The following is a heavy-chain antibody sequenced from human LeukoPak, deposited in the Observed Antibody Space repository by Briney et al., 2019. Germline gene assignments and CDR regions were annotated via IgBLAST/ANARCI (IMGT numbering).Heavy chain of an antibody. D-gene: IGHD4-17*01. CDR1: GYSISSGYN. Sequence: PSETLSLTCAVSGYSISSGYNWGWIRQPPGKGPEWIGSGYHSGSTSYNPSLKSRLTISVDTSKNQFSLKLSSVTAADTAIYYCARYGHWFDPWGQGTLVTVSS. J-gene: IGHJ5*02. CDR2: GYHSGST. CDR3: ARYGHWFDP. V-gene: IGHV4-38-2*01.